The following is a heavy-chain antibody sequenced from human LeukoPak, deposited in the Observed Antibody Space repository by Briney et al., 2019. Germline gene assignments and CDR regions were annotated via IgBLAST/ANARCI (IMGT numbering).Heavy chain of an antibody. CDR3: ARDSFNPSSTGFDY. CDR1: GYSFTSYG. D-gene: IGHD3-10*01. CDR2: ISAYNGNT. V-gene: IGHV1-18*01. J-gene: IGHJ4*02. Sequence: ASVKVSCKASGYSFTSYGISWVRQAPGQGLEWMGWISAYNGNTNYAQKLQGRVTMSTDTSTSTAYMELRSLRSDDTAVYYCARDSFNPSSTGFDYWGQGTLVTVSS.